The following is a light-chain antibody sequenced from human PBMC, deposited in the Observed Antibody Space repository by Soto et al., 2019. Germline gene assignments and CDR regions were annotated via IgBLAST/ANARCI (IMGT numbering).Light chain of an antibody. J-gene: IGKJ1*01. CDR3: MQALQTPWT. CDR2: LGS. Sequence: DIVMTQSPLSLPVTPGEPASISCRSSQSLLHSNGYNYLDSYLQKPGQSPQLLIYLGSNRASGVPDRFSGSGSGTDFTLKISRVEAEDVGVYYCMQALQTPWTFGQGTKVEIK. V-gene: IGKV2-28*01. CDR1: QSLLHSNGYNY.